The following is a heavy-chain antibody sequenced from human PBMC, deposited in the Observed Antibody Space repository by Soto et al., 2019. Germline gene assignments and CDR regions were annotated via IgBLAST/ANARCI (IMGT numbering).Heavy chain of an antibody. Sequence: GGSLRLSCAASGFIFSSFAMSWVRQAPGKGLEWVSTISNNGGSTYSADSVKGRFTISRDNSKNTLYLQMNSLRAEDTAVYYCAKDPDISGWYQKDLDYWGQGTLVTVSS. CDR1: GFIFSSFA. CDR2: ISNNGGST. D-gene: IGHD6-19*01. V-gene: IGHV3-23*01. CDR3: AKDPDISGWYQKDLDY. J-gene: IGHJ4*02.